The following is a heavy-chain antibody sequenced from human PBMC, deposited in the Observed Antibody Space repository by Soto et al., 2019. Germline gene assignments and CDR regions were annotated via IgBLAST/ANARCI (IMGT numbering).Heavy chain of an antibody. CDR3: AKARAPYYYYYYGMDV. CDR2: MSYDGSNK. Sequence: GSLRLSCAVSGFTFNDYAMSWVRQAPGKGLEWVAVMSYDGSNKYYADSVKGRFTISRDNSKNTLYLQMNSLRAEDTAVYYCAKARAPYYYYYYGMDVWGQGTTVTVSS. V-gene: IGHV3-30*18. CDR1: GFTFNDYA. J-gene: IGHJ6*02.